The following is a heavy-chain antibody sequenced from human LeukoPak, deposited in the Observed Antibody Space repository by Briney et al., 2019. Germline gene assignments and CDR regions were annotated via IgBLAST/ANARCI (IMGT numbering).Heavy chain of an antibody. CDR1: GFTFSSYA. CDR3: ARTRGCSSTSCYGGYYMDV. J-gene: IGHJ6*03. CDR2: ISYDGSNK. D-gene: IGHD2-2*01. Sequence: PGGSLRLSCAASGFTFSSYAMHWVRQAPGKGLEWVAVISYDGSNKYYADSVKGRFTISRDNSKNTLYLQMNSLRAEDTAVYYCARTRGCSSTSCYGGYYMDVWGKGTTVTVSS. V-gene: IGHV3-30-3*01.